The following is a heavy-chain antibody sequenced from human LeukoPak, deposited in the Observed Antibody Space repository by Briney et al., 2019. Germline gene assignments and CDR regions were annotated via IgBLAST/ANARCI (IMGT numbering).Heavy chain of an antibody. D-gene: IGHD3-16*01. CDR3: ARVMITFGGVGLDY. CDR2: ISSSSSYI. V-gene: IGHV3-21*01. CDR1: GFTFSSYS. J-gene: IGHJ4*02. Sequence: GRSLRLSCAASGFTFSSYSMNWVRQAPGKGLEWVSSISSSSSYIYYADSVKGRFTISRDNAKNSLYLQMNSLRAEDTAVYYCARVMITFGGVGLDYWGQGTLVTVSS.